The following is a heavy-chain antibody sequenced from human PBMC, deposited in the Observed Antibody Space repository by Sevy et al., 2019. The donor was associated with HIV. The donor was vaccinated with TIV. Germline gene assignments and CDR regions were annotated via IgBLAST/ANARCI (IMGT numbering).Heavy chain of an antibody. CDR3: ARGNYYYDSRAPHVFDY. D-gene: IGHD3-22*01. V-gene: IGHV3-30-3*01. J-gene: IGHJ4*02. CDR2: VSYDGGTE. Sequence: GGSLRLSCAASGLIFSSYSMHWVRQAPGKGLQWVALVSYDGGTEYYAESVKGRFTISRDNSKNTLYLQMNSLRAEDTAVYYCARGNYYYDSRAPHVFDYWGQGTLVTVSS. CDR1: GLIFSSYS.